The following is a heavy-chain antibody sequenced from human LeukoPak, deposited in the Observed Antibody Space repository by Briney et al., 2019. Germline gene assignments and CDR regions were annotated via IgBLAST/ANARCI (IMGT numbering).Heavy chain of an antibody. D-gene: IGHD3-16*01. CDR3: ARDLHTFGFDY. CDR2: INPNSGGT. CDR1: GYTFTGYN. J-gene: IGHJ4*02. Sequence: ASVKVSCKASGYTFTGYNMHWVRQAPGQGLEWMGRINPNSGGTNYAQKFQGRVTMTRDTSISTAYMELSRLRSDDTAVYYCARDLHTFGFDYWGQGTLVTVSS. V-gene: IGHV1-2*06.